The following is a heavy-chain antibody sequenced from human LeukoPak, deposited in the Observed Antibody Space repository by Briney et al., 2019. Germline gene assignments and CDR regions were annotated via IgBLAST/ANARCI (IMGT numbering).Heavy chain of an antibody. V-gene: IGHV3-9*01. CDR2: ISWNSGSI. CDR3: AKIPPGYVAERYYFDY. CDR1: GFTFDDYA. Sequence: GGSLRLSCAASGFTFDDYAMHWVRQAPGKGLEWVSGISWNSGSIGYADSVKGRFTISRDNAKNTLYLQMNSLRAEDTAVYYCAKIPPGYVAERYYFDYRGQGTLVTVSS. J-gene: IGHJ4*02. D-gene: IGHD5-12*01.